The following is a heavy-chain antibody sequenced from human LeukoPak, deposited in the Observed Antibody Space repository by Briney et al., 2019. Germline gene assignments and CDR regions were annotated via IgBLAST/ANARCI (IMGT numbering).Heavy chain of an antibody. J-gene: IGHJ4*02. CDR3: AKALTMMVVVLGY. Sequence: GGSLRLSCAASGFTFSSYGMHWVRQAPGKGLEWVAFIRYDGSNKYYADSVKGRFTISRDNSKNTLHLQMNSLRAEDTAVYYCAKALTMMVVVLGYWGQGTLVTVSS. CDR2: IRYDGSNK. CDR1: GFTFSSYG. V-gene: IGHV3-30*02. D-gene: IGHD3-22*01.